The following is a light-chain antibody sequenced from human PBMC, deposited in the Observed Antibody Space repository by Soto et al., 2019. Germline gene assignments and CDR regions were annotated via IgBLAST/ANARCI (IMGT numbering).Light chain of an antibody. CDR3: QKYYSYPRT. CDR1: EGISSS. J-gene: IGKJ1*01. V-gene: IGKV1-8*01. CDR2: AAS. Sequence: AIRITQTPSSFSASTGDRVTITCRASEGISSSLAWYQQKPGKAPKLMIYAASTLQSGVPSRFSGSGSGTDFTLTISCLQSEDFATYYCQKYYSYPRTFGQGTKVEIK.